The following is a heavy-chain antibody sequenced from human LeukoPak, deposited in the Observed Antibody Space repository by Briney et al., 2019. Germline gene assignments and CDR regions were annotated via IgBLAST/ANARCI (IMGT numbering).Heavy chain of an antibody. CDR2: MYYSGST. CDR1: GGSISSSSYY. CDR3: ARQATIGFDY. Sequence: PSETLSLTCTVSGGSISSSSYYWGWIRQPPGKGLEWIGSMYYSGSTYYNPSLKSRVTISVDTSKNQFSLKLSSVTAADTAVYYCARQATIGFDYWGQGTLVTVSS. J-gene: IGHJ4*02. D-gene: IGHD4/OR15-4a*01. V-gene: IGHV4-39*01.